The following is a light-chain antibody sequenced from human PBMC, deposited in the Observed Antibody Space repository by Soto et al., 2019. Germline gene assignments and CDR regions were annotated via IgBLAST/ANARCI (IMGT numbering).Light chain of an antibody. J-gene: IGKJ4*01. V-gene: IGKV4-1*01. CDR2: WAS. CDR3: QQYYSSPPT. CDR1: QSVLYSSNNKNY. Sequence: DIVMTQSPDSLAVSLGERATINCKSSQSVLYSSNNKNYLAWYQQKPGQPPKLLIYWASTRKSGVPDRFSGSGSGTDFTLPISSLQAEDVAVYYCQQYYSSPPTFGGGTKVEIK.